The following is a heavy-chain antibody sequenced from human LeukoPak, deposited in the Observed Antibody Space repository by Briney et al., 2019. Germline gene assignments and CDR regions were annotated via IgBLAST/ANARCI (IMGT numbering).Heavy chain of an antibody. J-gene: IGHJ4*02. Sequence: PGGSLRLSCAVSGISLSNYGMSRVRQGPGKGLEWVSAISGSGGSSYYADSVKGRFTIARDNSKNTLYLQMNSLRAEDTAVYYCATYKAYWGQGTLVTVSS. CDR3: ATYKAY. CDR1: GISLSNYG. D-gene: IGHD1-14*01. CDR2: ISGSGGSS. V-gene: IGHV3-23*01.